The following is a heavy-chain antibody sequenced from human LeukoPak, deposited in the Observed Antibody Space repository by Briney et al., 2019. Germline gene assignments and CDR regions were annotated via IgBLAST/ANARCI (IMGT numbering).Heavy chain of an antibody. V-gene: IGHV4-39*01. CDR3: ARHGYYRGWFDP. J-gene: IGHJ5*02. CDR1: GVSTSSCNSY. Sequence: PAETLSLTCTVSGVSTSSCNSYWGWIRPPPGKGLEWIGSFYYCGKIYSNAAFKSQASIAIVTSKNQFSLRLTSVTAADTAVYYRARHGYYRGWFDPWGQGTLVTVSS. D-gene: IGHD3-22*01. CDR2: FYYCGKI.